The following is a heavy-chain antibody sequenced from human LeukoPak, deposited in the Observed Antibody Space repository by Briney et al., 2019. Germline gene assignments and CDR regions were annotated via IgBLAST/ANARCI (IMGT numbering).Heavy chain of an antibody. CDR1: GQSFSGYH. CDR3: GRRRGGFGRSYYYMDV. CDR2: INYSGST. D-gene: IGHD3-16*01. V-gene: IGHV4-34*01. Sequence: SDTLSLPCTVYGQSFSGYHWSWMRHPPGKALECIVDINYSGSTNYNPPLKSRVTISQDTSKNHFSLTLRPPTAADPAVYYLGRRRGGFGRSYYYMDVWGKGTTVIVSS. J-gene: IGHJ6*03.